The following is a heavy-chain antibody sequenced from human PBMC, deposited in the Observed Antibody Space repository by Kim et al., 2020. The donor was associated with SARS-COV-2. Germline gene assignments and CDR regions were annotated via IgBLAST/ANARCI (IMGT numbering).Heavy chain of an antibody. J-gene: IGHJ4*02. V-gene: IGHV1-46*01. CDR3: ARDLFFDY. CDR2: GGST. Sequence: GGSTSHAQKVQGRVTMTRDTSTSTVYMELSSLRSEDTAVYYCARDLFFDYWGQGTLVTVSS.